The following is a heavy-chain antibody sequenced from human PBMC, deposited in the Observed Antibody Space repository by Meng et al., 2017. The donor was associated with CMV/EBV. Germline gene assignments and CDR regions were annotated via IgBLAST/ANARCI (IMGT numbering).Heavy chain of an antibody. D-gene: IGHD3-9*01. V-gene: IGHV3-15*01. CDR1: GFTFSNAW. CDR3: TTNVLRYFDWLPPDY. Sequence: GESLKISCTVSGFTFSNAWMSWVRQAPGKGLEWVGRIKSKTDGGTTDYAAPVKDRFSISRDDSKNTLYLQMNSLKTEDTAVYYCTTNVLRYFDWLPPDYWGQGTLVTVSS. J-gene: IGHJ4*02. CDR2: IKSKTDGGTT.